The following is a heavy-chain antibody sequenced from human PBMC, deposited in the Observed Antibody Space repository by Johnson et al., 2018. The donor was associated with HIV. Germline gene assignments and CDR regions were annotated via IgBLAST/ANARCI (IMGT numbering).Heavy chain of an antibody. V-gene: IGHV3-33*06. D-gene: IGHD3-3*01. Sequence: QAPGKGLEWVAVIWYDGSNKYYADSVKGRFTISRDNSKNTLYLQMNSLRVEDTAVYYCAKDHSRSILGMIIDAFDIWGQGTMVTVSS. CDR3: AKDHSRSILGMIIDAFDI. CDR2: IWYDGSNK. J-gene: IGHJ3*02.